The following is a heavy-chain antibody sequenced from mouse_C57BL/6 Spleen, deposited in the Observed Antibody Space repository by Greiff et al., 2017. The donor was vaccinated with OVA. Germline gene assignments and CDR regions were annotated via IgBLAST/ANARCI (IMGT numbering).Heavy chain of an antibody. CDR2: IYPGNSDT. CDR3: TRWELGRGYFDV. J-gene: IGHJ1*03. CDR1: GYTFTSYW. V-gene: IGHV1-5*01. Sequence: VQLQQSGPVLARPGASVKMSCKTSGYTFTSYWMHWVKQRPGQGLEWIGAIYPGNSDTSYNQKFKGKAKLTAVTSASTAYMELSSLTNEDSAVYYCTRWELGRGYFDVWGTGTTVTVSS. D-gene: IGHD4-1*01.